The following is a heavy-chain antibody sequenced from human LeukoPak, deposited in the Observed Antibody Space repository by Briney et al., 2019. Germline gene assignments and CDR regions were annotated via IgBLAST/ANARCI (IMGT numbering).Heavy chain of an antibody. Sequence: TGGSLRLSCEASGFNLGSYAMSWVRQAPGKGLEWVAYISRSSRAINYAESVRGRFTVSRDNARNSLYLQMNSLRAEDTAVYYCAKTTAGNSSGRYPGWPVDYWGQGTLVTVSS. V-gene: IGHV3-48*04. CDR2: ISRSSRAI. D-gene: IGHD6-19*01. CDR3: AKTTAGNSSGRYPGWPVDY. J-gene: IGHJ4*02. CDR1: GFNLGSYA.